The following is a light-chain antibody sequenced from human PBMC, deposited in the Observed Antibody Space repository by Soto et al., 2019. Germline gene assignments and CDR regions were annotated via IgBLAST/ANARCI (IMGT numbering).Light chain of an antibody. CDR1: SSDVGNYNL. Sequence: QSVLTQPASVSGSPGQSITISCTGTSSDVGNYNLVSWYQQHPDKAPKLMIYEGSKRPSGLSNRFSGSKSGNTASLTISGLQSEDEADYYCCSYAGTSTPYVFGTGTKVTVL. CDR2: EGS. V-gene: IGLV2-23*01. J-gene: IGLJ1*01. CDR3: CSYAGTSTPYV.